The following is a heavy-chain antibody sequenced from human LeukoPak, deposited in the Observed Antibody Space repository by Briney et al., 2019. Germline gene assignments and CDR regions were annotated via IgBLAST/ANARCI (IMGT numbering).Heavy chain of an antibody. D-gene: IGHD2-2*01. CDR3: VRNTDTVVIPGAMSYNWFDP. Sequence: ASVKVSGKASGYTFTSYDINWVRQATGQGLEWMGWMNPNTGDTGYAQKFQGRITMTWDTSISTAYMDLSSLRSEDTAVYYCVRNTDTVVIPGAMSYNWFDPWGQGTLVTVSS. CDR2: MNPNTGDT. V-gene: IGHV1-8*01. J-gene: IGHJ5*02. CDR1: GYTFTSYD.